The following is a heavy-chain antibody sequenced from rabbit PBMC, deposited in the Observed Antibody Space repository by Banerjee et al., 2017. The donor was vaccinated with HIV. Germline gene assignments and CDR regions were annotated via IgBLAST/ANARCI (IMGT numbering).Heavy chain of an antibody. J-gene: IGHJ3*01. CDR3: ARDSSGWGTTRLDL. V-gene: IGHV1S40*01. D-gene: IGHD4-1*01. CDR1: GFSFSSSYY. CDR2: IYVGSSGST. Sequence: QSLEESGGDLVKPGASLTLTCTASGFSFSSSYYMCWVRQAPGKGLEWIACIYVGSSGSTYYASWAKGRFTISKTSSTTVTLQMTSLTAADTATYFCARDSSGWGTTRLDLWGQGTLVTVS.